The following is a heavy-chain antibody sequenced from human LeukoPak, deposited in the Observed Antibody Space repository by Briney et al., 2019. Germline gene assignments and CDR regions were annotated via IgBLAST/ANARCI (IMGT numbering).Heavy chain of an antibody. J-gene: IGHJ6*02. CDR2: IIPILGIA. V-gene: IGHV1-69*04. Sequence: SVKVSCKASGGTFSSYAIGWVRQAPGQGLEWMGRIIPILGIANYAQKFQGRVTITADKSTSTAYMELSSLRSEDTAVYYCARDHGSFVLRSFGYYYGMDVWGQGTTVTVSS. CDR1: GGTFSSYA. CDR3: ARDHGSFVLRSFGYYYGMDV. D-gene: IGHD3-9*01.